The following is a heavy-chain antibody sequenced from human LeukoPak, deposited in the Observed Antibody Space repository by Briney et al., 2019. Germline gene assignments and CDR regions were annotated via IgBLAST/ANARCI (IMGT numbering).Heavy chain of an antibody. Sequence: SGGSLRLSCAASGFTFAGCAMSWVRQAPGKGLEWVSTFGRSGAGTFYADSVKGRFTISRDNSKNTLYLQMNSLRAEDTAVYYCAKRDSSGSNYSAYWGQGALVTVSS. CDR2: FGRSGAGT. J-gene: IGHJ4*02. CDR1: GFTFAGCA. V-gene: IGHV3-23*01. D-gene: IGHD6-19*01. CDR3: AKRDSSGSNYSAY.